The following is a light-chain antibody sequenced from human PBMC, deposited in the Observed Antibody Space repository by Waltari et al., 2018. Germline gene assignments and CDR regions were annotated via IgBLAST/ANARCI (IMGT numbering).Light chain of an antibody. V-gene: IGLV2-23*02. CDR2: DVI. CDR1: RNNIGFYDL. CDR3: CSYSGSSSFPYV. Sequence: QSALTQPASVSGSPGQSITISCTGSRNNIGFYDLVSWYQQHPGKAPKLLIFDVIKRPSGVSDRFSGSKSGNTTSLTISGLETEDDADYYCCSYSGSSSFPYVFGPGTKVTVL. J-gene: IGLJ1*01.